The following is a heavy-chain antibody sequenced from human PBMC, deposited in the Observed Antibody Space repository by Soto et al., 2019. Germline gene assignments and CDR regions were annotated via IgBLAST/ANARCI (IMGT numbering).Heavy chain of an antibody. CDR2: IIPIFGTA. V-gene: IGHV1-69*13. CDR3: ASTPGLYSYGPPHFDY. J-gene: IGHJ4*02. D-gene: IGHD5-18*01. CDR1: GGTFSSYS. Sequence: SVKVSCKASGGTFSSYSISWVLQAPGQGLEWMGGIIPIFGTANYAQKFQGRVTITADESTSTAYMELSSLRSEDTAVYYCASTPGLYSYGPPHFDYWGQGTLVTVSS.